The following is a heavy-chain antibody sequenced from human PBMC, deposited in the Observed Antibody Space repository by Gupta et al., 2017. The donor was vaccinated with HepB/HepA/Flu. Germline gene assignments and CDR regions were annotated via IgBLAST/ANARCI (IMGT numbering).Heavy chain of an antibody. CDR3: AREIVVVPAEGAFDI. J-gene: IGHJ3*02. CDR2: IYYSGST. Sequence: QVQLQESGPGLVKPSETLSLTCTVSGGSISSYYWSWIRQPPGKGLEWIGYIYYSGSTNYNPSLKSRVTISVDTSKNQFSLKLSSVTAADTAVYYCAREIVVVPAEGAFDIWGQGTMVTVSS. V-gene: IGHV4-59*01. CDR1: GGSISSYY. D-gene: IGHD2-2*01.